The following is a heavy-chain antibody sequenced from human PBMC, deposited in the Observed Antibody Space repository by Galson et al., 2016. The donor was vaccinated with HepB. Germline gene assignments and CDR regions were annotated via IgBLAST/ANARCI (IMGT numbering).Heavy chain of an antibody. CDR2: FYSGGST. CDR1: GFTVSSYY. D-gene: IGHD3-22*01. V-gene: IGHV3-53*01. J-gene: IGHJ3*02. CDR3: AKSEGDSSGYYPDACGI. Sequence: SLRLSCAASGFTVSSYYMSWVRQAPGKGLEWVSVFYSGGSTYYADSVKGRFTISRDNSKNTLYLQMNSLRAEDTAVYYCAKSEGDSSGYYPDACGIWGQGTVVTVSS.